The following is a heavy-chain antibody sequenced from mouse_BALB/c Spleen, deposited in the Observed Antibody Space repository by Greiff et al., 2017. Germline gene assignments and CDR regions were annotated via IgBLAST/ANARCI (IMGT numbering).Heavy chain of an antibody. Sequence: EVMLVESGGGLVQPGGSRKLSCAASGFTFSSFGMHWVRQAPEKGLEWVAYISSGSSTIYYADTVKGRFTISRDNPKNTLFLQMTSLRSEDTAMYYCARNPVYYGAVYFDYWGQGTTLTVSS. CDR1: GFTFSSFG. CDR2: ISSGSSTI. V-gene: IGHV5-17*02. CDR3: ARNPVYYGAVYFDY. D-gene: IGHD1-1*01. J-gene: IGHJ2*01.